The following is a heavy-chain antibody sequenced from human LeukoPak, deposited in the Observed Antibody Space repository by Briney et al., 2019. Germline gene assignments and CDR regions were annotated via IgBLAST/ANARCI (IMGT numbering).Heavy chain of an antibody. CDR1: GFTFSDSY. D-gene: IGHD2-8*02. J-gene: IGHJ4*02. Sequence: PGGSLRLSCAASGFTFSDSYMHWVRQASGKGLEWVGLIRTKTRNYAATYAESVKGRFTISRDDLKNTAYLQMNSLKMEDTAVYYCTRQNCTGGSCSYVDCWGQGTLVTVSS. V-gene: IGHV3-73*01. CDR2: IRTKTRNYAA. CDR3: TRQNCTGGSCSYVDC.